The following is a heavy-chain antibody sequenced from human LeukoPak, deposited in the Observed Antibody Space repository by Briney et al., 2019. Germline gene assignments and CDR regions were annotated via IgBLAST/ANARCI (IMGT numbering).Heavy chain of an antibody. J-gene: IGHJ4*02. D-gene: IGHD6-13*01. Sequence: GGSLRLSCAASGFTFSSYSMSWVRQAPGKGLEWVSSISSSSSYICYADSVKGRFTISRGNAKNSLYLQMNSLRAEDTAVYYCARDLNLAAAGTVVYWGQGTLVTVSS. V-gene: IGHV3-21*01. CDR3: ARDLNLAAAGTVVY. CDR2: ISSSSSYI. CDR1: GFTFSSYS.